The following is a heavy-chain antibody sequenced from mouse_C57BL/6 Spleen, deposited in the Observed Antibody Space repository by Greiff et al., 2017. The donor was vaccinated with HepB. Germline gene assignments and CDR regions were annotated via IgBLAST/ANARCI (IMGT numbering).Heavy chain of an antibody. V-gene: IGHV1-82*01. CDR2: IYPGDGDT. J-gene: IGHJ3*01. CDR3: ARQDSNSWFAY. Sequence: VQLQQSGPELVKPGASVKISCKASGYAFSSSWMNWVKQRPGKGLEWIGRIYPGDGDTNYNGKFKGKATLTADKSSSTAYMQLSSLTSEDSAVYVCARQDSNSWFAYWGQGTLVTVSA. CDR1: GYAFSSSW. D-gene: IGHD2-5*01.